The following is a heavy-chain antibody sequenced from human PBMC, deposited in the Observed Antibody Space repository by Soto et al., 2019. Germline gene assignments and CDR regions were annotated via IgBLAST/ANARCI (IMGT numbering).Heavy chain of an antibody. CDR3: VSWVSAHFDY. V-gene: IGHV3-23*05. Sequence: GGSLRLSCTASGLTFNSQSMSWVRQAAGTGLEWVSTISPSGSNTHYADSVKGRFTISRDNYRNRLDLQMSSLRAADTALYYCVSWVSAHFDYWGQGTPVTVSS. CDR1: GLTFNSQS. D-gene: IGHD3-16*01. J-gene: IGHJ4*02. CDR2: ISPSGSNT.